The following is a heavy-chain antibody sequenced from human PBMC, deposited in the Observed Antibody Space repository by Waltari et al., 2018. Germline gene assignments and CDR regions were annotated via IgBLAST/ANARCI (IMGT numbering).Heavy chain of an antibody. V-gene: IGHV3-21*01. D-gene: IGHD5-12*01. CDR1: GFPFSSYS. CDR2: ISSSSSYI. Sequence: EVQLVESGGGLVKPGGSLRLSCAASGFPFSSYSMHWVRQAPGKGLEWVSSISSSSSYIYYADSVKGRFTISRDNAKNSLYLQMNSLRAEDTAVYYCARAKSGYNYYFDYWGQGTLVTVSS. CDR3: ARAKSGYNYYFDY. J-gene: IGHJ4*02.